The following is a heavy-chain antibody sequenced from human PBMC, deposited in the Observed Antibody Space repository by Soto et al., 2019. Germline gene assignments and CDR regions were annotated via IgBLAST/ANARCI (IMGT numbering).Heavy chain of an antibody. J-gene: IGHJ6*03. CDR2: ISSDGRST. D-gene: IGHD2-2*01. Sequence: QLVESGGGVVQPGGSLRLSCAASGFTFNYYAIQWVRQAPGKGLEYVSAISSDGRSTYYGTSARGRFTISRDNSRNTVYLQMGSLRGEDMAVYYCARVGCDTTCSDYYCYYMDVWGKGTTITVSS. CDR3: ARVGCDTTCSDYYCYYMDV. CDR1: GFTFNYYA. V-gene: IGHV3-64*01.